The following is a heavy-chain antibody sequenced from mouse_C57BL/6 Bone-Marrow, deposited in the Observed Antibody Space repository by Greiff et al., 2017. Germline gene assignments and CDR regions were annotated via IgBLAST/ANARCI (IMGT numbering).Heavy chain of an antibody. V-gene: IGHV1-50*01. CDR1: GYTFTSYW. CDR2: IDPSDSYT. Sequence: QVQLQQPGAELVKPGASVKLSCKASGYTFTSYWMQWVNQRPGQGLEWIGEIDPSDSYTNYNQKFKGKATLTVDTSSSTAYMQLSSLTSEDSAVYYCALVAWFAYWGQGTLVTVSA. D-gene: IGHD1-1*02. J-gene: IGHJ3*01. CDR3: ALVAWFAY.